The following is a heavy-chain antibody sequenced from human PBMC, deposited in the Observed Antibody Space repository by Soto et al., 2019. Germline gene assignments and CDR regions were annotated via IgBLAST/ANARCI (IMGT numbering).Heavy chain of an antibody. CDR1: GFTFSSYA. D-gene: IGHD3-22*01. V-gene: IGHV3-23*01. CDR2: ISGSGGST. CDR3: AKSITMIVVPLFDP. J-gene: IGHJ5*02. Sequence: LRLSCAASGFTFSSYAMSWVRQAPGKGLEWVSAISGSGGSTYYADSVKGRFTISRDNSKNTLYLQMNSLRAEDTAVYYCAKSITMIVVPLFDPWGQGTLVTVS.